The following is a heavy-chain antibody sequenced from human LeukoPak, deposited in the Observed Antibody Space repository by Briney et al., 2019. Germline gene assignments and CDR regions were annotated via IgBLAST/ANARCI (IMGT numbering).Heavy chain of an antibody. V-gene: IGHV3-13*01. CDR3: ARQLGPNDAFDI. J-gene: IGHJ3*02. D-gene: IGHD5-24*01. Sequence: GGSLRLSCAASGFTFSSYDMHWVRHATGKGLEWVSAIGTAGDTYYPGSVKGRFTISRENAKNSLYLQMNSLRAGDTAVYYCARQLGPNDAFDIWGQGTMVTVSS. CDR2: IGTAGDT. CDR1: GFTFSSYD.